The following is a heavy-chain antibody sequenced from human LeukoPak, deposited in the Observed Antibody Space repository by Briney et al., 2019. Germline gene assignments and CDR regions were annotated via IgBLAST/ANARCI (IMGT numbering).Heavy chain of an antibody. CDR1: GFTFSDFS. V-gene: IGHV3-48*01. CDR3: ARLGGYCSSTSCRGVDY. J-gene: IGHJ4*02. Sequence: GGSLRLSCVASGFTFSDFSLNWVRQAPGKGLEWISYIGSAIYYADSVKGRFTISRDNAKNSLYLQMNYLRAEDTAVYYCARLGGYCSSTSCRGVDYWGQGTLVTVSS. CDR2: IGSAI. D-gene: IGHD2-2*01.